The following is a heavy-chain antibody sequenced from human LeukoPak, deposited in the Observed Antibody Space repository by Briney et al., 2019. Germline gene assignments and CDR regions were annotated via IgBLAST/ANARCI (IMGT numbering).Heavy chain of an antibody. CDR2: ISYDGSNK. CDR3: ARWADYYGMDV. Sequence: PGGSLRLSCAASGFTFSSYGMHWVRQAPGKGLEWVAVISYDGSNKYYADSVKGRFTISRDNSKNTLYLQMNSLGAEDTAVYYCARWADYYGMDVWGQGTTVTVSS. V-gene: IGHV3-30*03. J-gene: IGHJ6*02. CDR1: GFTFSSYG.